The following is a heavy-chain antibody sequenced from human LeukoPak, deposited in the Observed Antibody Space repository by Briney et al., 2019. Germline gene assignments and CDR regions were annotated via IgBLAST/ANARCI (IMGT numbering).Heavy chain of an antibody. D-gene: IGHD1-1*01. CDR1: GFTFSGSA. Sequence: GGSLRLSCAASGFTFSGSAMHWVRQASGKGLEWVGRIRSKTNSYATSYAASVKGRFALSRDDSKNTAYPQMNSLKTEDTAVYYCTRYNVGFESWSQGTLVTVSS. V-gene: IGHV3-73*01. J-gene: IGHJ4*02. CDR2: IRSKTNSYAT. CDR3: TRYNVGFES.